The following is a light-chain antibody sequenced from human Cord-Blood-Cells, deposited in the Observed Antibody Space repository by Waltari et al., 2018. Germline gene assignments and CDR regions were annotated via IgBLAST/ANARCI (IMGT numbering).Light chain of an antibody. CDR2: DTS. CDR1: QSVSSY. V-gene: IGKV3-11*01. Sequence: EIVLTQSPATLSLSPGERATLSCSASQSVSSYFAWYQQQPGQAPRLLIYDTSNRATGIPARFSGSGSGTDFTLDISSLEPEEFAVYYCQQRSNWPITFGEGTKVEIK. CDR3: QQRSNWPIT. J-gene: IGKJ4*01.